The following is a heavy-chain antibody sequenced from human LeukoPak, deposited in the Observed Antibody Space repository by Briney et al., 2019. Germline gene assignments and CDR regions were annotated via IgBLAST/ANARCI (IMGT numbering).Heavy chain of an antibody. V-gene: IGHV3-23*01. CDR1: GFTFSSYA. CDR2: ISGSGGST. CDR3: AKDRVVVAASHTSNDY. D-gene: IGHD2-15*01. J-gene: IGHJ4*02. Sequence: GGSLRLSCAASGFTFSSYAMSWVRQAPGKGLEWVSAISGSGGSTYYADSVKGRFTISRDNSKNTLYLQMNSLRAEDTAVYYCAKDRVVVAASHTSNDYWGQGTLVTVSS.